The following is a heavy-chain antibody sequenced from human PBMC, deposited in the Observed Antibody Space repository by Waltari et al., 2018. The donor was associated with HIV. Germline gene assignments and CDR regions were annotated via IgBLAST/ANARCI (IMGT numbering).Heavy chain of an antibody. J-gene: IGHJ4*02. V-gene: IGHV3-53*02. D-gene: IGHD6-19*01. CDR3: ARGHSSGWPYYFDY. Sequence: EVQLVETGGGLIQLGGSLRLSCAAYGFPVSSNYISWVRQAPGKGLEWVSVIYSGGSTYYADSVKGRFTISRDNSKNTLYLQMNSLRAEDTAVYYCARGHSSGWPYYFDYWGQGTLVTVSS. CDR1: GFPVSSNY. CDR2: IYSGGST.